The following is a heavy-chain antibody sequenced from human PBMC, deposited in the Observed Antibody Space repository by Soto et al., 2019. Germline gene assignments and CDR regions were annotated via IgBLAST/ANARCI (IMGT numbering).Heavy chain of an antibody. D-gene: IGHD2-21*01. CDR1: GGTFSSYA. J-gene: IGHJ6*04. CDR2: IIPIFGTA. V-gene: IGHV1-69*13. CDR3: ARGVVVVSRNYYGMDV. Sequence: SVKVSCKASGGTFSSYAISWVRQAPGQGLEWMGGIIPIFGTANYAQKFQGRVTITADESTSTAYMELSSLRSEDTAVYYCARGVVVVSRNYYGMDVWGKGTKVTVSS.